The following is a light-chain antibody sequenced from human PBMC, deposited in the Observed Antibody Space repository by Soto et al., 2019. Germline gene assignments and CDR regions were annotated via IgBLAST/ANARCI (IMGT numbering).Light chain of an antibody. J-gene: IGKJ1*01. CDR1: QSVSRN. CDR3: QQYADWPKT. Sequence: EIVLTQSPATLFLSPGERATLSCRASQSVSRNLAWYQQKPGQAPRLLIYDASNRATGIPARFSGSGSGTEFTLTISSLQSEDFAVYFCQQYADWPKTFGQGTKVDI. CDR2: DAS. V-gene: IGKV3D-15*01.